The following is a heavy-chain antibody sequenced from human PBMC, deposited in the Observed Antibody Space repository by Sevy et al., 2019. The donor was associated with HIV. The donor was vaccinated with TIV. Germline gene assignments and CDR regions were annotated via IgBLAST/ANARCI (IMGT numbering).Heavy chain of an antibody. CDR3: ARAGPRYCSGGSCYVGLDY. D-gene: IGHD2-15*01. CDR2: IWYDGSNN. Sequence: EGSLRLSCAASGFTFSSYGMHWVRQAPGKGLEWVAVIWYDGSNNYYADSVKGRFTISRDNSKNTLYLQMNSLRAEDTAVYYCARAGPRYCSGGSCYVGLDYWGQGTLVTVSS. CDR1: GFTFSSYG. V-gene: IGHV3-33*01. J-gene: IGHJ4*02.